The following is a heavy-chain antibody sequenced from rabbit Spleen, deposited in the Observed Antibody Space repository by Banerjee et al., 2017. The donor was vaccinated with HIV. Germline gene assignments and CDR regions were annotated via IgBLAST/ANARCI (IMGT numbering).Heavy chain of an antibody. Sequence: QEQLVESGGGLVQPEGSLTLTCTASGFSFSSSYWICWVRQAPGKGPEWIACIGAGVSSTTYYATWAKGRFTISKTSSTTVTLQMTSLTAADTATYFCARDSGTSFSSYGMDLWGPGTLVTVS. CDR3: ARDSGTSFSSYGMDL. CDR2: IGAGVSSTT. J-gene: IGHJ6*01. D-gene: IGHD8-1*01. V-gene: IGHV1S45*01. CDR1: GFSFSSSYW.